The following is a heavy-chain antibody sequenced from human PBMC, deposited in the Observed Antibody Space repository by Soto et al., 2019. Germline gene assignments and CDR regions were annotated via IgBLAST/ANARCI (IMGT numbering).Heavy chain of an antibody. V-gene: IGHV1-69*13. CDR1: GGTFSSYA. J-gene: IGHJ4*02. CDR3: ATQTRMRFLEWCPDY. Sequence: GASVKVSCKASGGTFSSYAISWVRQAPGQGLEWMGGIIPIFGTANYAQKFQGRVTITADESTSTAYMELSSLRSEDTAVYYCATQTRMRFLEWCPDYWGQGTLVTVSS. CDR2: IIPIFGTA. D-gene: IGHD3-3*01.